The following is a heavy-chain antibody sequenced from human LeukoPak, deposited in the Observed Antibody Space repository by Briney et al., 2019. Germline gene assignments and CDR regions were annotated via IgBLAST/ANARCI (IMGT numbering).Heavy chain of an antibody. CDR2: ISGSGGST. V-gene: IGHV3-23*01. CDR3: VARGGWARFDY. CDR1: GFTFSSYA. J-gene: IGHJ4*02. D-gene: IGHD6-19*01. Sequence: GSLRLSCAASGFTFSSYAMSWVRQAPGKGLEWVSAISGSGGSTYYADSVKGRFTISRDNSKNTLYLQMNSLRAEDTAVYYCVARGGWARFDYWGQGTLVTVSS.